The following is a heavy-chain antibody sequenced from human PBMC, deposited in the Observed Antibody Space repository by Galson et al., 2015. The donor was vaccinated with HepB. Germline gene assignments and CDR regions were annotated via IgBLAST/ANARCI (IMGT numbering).Heavy chain of an antibody. V-gene: IGHV5-10-1*01. J-gene: IGHJ6*02. D-gene: IGHD3-10*01. Sequence: QSGAEVKKPGESLRISCKGSGYSFTSYWITWVRQMPGKGLEWMGRIDPSDSYTNYSPSFQGHVTISADKSISTAYLQWSSLKASDTAMYYCARLRYRMVRGVSIYFYGMDVWGQGTTATVSS. CDR1: GYSFTSYW. CDR2: IDPSDSYT. CDR3: ARLRYRMVRGVSIYFYGMDV.